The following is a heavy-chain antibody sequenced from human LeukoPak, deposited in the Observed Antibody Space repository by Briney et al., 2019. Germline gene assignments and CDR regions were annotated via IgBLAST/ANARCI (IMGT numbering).Heavy chain of an antibody. V-gene: IGHV4-38-2*02. CDR1: GYSISSGYY. Sequence: SETLSLTCAVSGYSISSGYYWGWIRPPPGKGLEWIGSIYHSGSTYYNPSLKSRVTISVDTSKNQFSLKLSSVTAADTAVYYCARDQGIVVVPAAISGGDAFDIWGQGTMVTVSS. J-gene: IGHJ3*02. CDR3: ARDQGIVVVPAAISGGDAFDI. CDR2: IYHSGST. D-gene: IGHD2-2*01.